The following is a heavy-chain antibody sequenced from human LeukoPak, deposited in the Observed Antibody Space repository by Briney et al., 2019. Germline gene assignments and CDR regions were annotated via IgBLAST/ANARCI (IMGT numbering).Heavy chain of an antibody. Sequence: GGSLRLSCAASGFTFSSYAMSWVRQAPGKGLEWVSAISGSGGSTYYADSVKGRFTISRDNSKNTLYLQMNSLRAEDTAVYHCAKTVSGYCSGGSCRTMDVWGQGTTVTVSS. CDR2: ISGSGGST. CDR3: AKTVSGYCSGGSCRTMDV. V-gene: IGHV3-23*01. CDR1: GFTFSSYA. J-gene: IGHJ6*02. D-gene: IGHD2-15*01.